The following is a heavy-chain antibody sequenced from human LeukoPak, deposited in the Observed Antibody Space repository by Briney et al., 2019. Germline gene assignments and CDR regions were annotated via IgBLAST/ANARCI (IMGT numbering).Heavy chain of an antibody. J-gene: IGHJ4*02. D-gene: IGHD1-26*01. Sequence: PLGSLRLSCAASGFNFDEYAMYWGRQAPGKGLEWVSLISGDGGTTSYADSVKGRFTISRDNSENSLNLQMKSLRSEDTALYYCAKARRSGTHYSDFDFWGQGTLVTVSS. CDR3: AKARRSGTHYSDFDF. CDR1: GFNFDEYA. CDR2: ISGDGGTT. V-gene: IGHV3-43*02.